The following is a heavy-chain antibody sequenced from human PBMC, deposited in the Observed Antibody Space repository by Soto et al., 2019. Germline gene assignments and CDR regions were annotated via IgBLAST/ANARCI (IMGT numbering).Heavy chain of an antibody. J-gene: IGHJ4*02. CDR2: IYWDDDK. Sequence: QLTLNESGPTQVKPRQTLTLTCTFSGFSLTTSGVGVGWIRQSPGKTPERLALIYWDDDKRYSPSLKSRLTTTKDTSKIQVVLPMADLYPAETATYYCAHRVLRTVFGLVTTTAIYFDFWGQGTPVAVAS. CDR3: AHRVLRTVFGLVTTTAIYFDF. D-gene: IGHD3-3*01. CDR1: GFSLTTSGVG. V-gene: IGHV2-5*02.